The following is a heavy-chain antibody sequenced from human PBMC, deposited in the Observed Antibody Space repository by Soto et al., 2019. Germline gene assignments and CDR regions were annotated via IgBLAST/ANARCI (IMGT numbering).Heavy chain of an antibody. CDR1: GYSFTSYW. CDR2: IYPGDSDT. J-gene: IGHJ6*02. CDR3: ARHSYGRGRAGYNSRYYYGMDV. D-gene: IGHD5-12*01. Sequence: XESLKISCKSSGYSFTSYWIGWVRQVPGKGLEWMGIIYPGDSDTRYSPSFQGQVTISADKSISTAYLQWSSLKASDTAMYYCARHSYGRGRAGYNSRYYYGMDVCGQRTTVTVSS. V-gene: IGHV5-51*01.